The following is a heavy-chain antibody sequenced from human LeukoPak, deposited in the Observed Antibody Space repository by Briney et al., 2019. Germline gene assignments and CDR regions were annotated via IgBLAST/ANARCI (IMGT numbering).Heavy chain of an antibody. CDR2: IYTSGST. Sequence: SETLSPTCTVSGGSISSYYWSWIRQPAGKGLEWIGRIYTSGSTNYNPSLKSRVTISVDKSKNQFSLKLSSVTAADTAVYYCASTPPAVAGHFDYWGQGTLVTVSS. J-gene: IGHJ4*02. V-gene: IGHV4-4*07. CDR3: ASTPPAVAGHFDY. D-gene: IGHD6-19*01. CDR1: GGSISSYY.